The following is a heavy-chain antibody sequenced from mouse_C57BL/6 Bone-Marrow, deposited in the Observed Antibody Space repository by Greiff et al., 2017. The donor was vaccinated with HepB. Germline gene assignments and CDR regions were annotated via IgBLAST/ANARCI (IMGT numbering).Heavy chain of an antibody. J-gene: IGHJ2*01. V-gene: IGHV1-55*01. CDR2: IYPGSGST. CDR1: GYTFTSYW. CDR3: ARGRRRTNYFDY. Sequence: QVQLQQPGAELVKPGASVKMSCKASGYTFTSYWITWVKQRPGQGLEWIGDIYPGSGSTNYNEKFKSKATLTVDTSSSTAYMQLSSLTSEDSAVYYGARGRRRTNYFDYWGQGTTLTVSS.